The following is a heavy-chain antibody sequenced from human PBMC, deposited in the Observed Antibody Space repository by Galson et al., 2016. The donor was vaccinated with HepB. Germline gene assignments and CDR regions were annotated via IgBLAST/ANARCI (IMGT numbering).Heavy chain of an antibody. CDR1: GFTFSDYY. CDR2: IGSSRTIT. V-gene: IGHV3-11*01. J-gene: IGHJ4*02. CDR3: ATTRLLDN. Sequence: SLRLSCAASGFTFSDYYMSWVRQPPGKGLEYIAYIGSSRTITYYADSVKGRFTISRDNAKSSLYLQMSGLRPNDTASYYCATTRLLDNWGQGILVTVSS.